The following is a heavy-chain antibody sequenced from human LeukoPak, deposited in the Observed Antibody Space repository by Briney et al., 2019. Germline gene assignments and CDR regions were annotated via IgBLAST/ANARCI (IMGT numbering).Heavy chain of an antibody. Sequence: PGGSLRLSCAASGFTFSSYSMNWVRQAPGKGLEWVSSISSSSSYIYYADSVKGRFTISRDNAKNSLYLQMNSLRAEDTAVYYCARDRPAAAGENWFDPWGQGTLVTVSS. CDR1: GFTFSSYS. CDR2: ISSSSSYI. V-gene: IGHV3-21*01. D-gene: IGHD6-13*01. CDR3: ARDRPAAAGENWFDP. J-gene: IGHJ5*02.